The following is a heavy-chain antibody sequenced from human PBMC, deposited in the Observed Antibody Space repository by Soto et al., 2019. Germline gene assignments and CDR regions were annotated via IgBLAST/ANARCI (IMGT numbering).Heavy chain of an antibody. J-gene: IGHJ6*02. CDR3: ARSASNYYGSGSYYNPTYYYGMDV. V-gene: IGHV1-2*04. Sequence: ASVKVSCKASGYTFTGYYMHWVRQAPGQGLEWMGWINPNSGGTNYAQKIQGWVTMTRDTSISTAYMELSRLRSDDTTVYYCARSASNYYGSGSYYNPTYYYGMDVWGQGTTVTVSS. D-gene: IGHD3-10*01. CDR1: GYTFTGYY. CDR2: INPNSGGT.